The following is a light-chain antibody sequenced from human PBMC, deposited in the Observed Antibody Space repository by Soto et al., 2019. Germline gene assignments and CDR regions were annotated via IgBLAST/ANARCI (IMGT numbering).Light chain of an antibody. CDR2: AAS. J-gene: IGKJ4*01. Sequence: AIQMTQSPSSLSASVGDRVTITCRASQGIRNDLGWYQQKPGKAPKLLIYAASTLQSGVPSRLSGGGSGTDFTLTISSLQPEDFATYYCLHDYDYPLTFGGGTKVDIK. V-gene: IGKV1-6*01. CDR3: LHDYDYPLT. CDR1: QGIRND.